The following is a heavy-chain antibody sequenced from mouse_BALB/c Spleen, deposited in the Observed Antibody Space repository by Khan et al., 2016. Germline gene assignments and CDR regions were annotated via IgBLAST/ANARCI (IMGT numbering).Heavy chain of an antibody. D-gene: IGHD2-4*01. CDR2: ISYSGST. J-gene: IGHJ3*01. CDR3: ARGSTMITTGWFAY. CDR1: GYSITSDYA. V-gene: IGHV3-2*02. Sequence: EVQLQESGPGLVKPSQSLSLTCTVTGYSITSDYAWNWIQQFPGNKLEWMGYISYSGSTSYNPSLKSRISITRDTSKNQFFLQLNSVTTEDTATYYCARGSTMITTGWFAYWGQGTLVTVSA.